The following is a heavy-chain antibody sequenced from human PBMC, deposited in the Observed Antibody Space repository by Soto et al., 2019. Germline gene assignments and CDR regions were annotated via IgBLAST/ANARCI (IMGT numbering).Heavy chain of an antibody. CDR2: ISYDGNLK. CDR1: GFTFSNFG. CDR3: ARFWGPVTAAVDDY. D-gene: IGHD6-13*01. J-gene: IGHJ4*02. Sequence: QVQLVESGGGVVQPGRSLRLSCAASGFTFSNFGMQWGRQAPGKGLEWVAGISYDGNLKYSADSVKGRFTISRDNSKNTLYLQMNSLRSEDTAVYYCARFWGPVTAAVDDYWGQGTLVTVSS. V-gene: IGHV3-30*03.